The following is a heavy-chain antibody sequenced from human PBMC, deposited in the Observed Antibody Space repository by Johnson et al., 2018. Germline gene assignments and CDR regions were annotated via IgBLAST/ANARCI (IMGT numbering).Heavy chain of an antibody. CDR2: ISGSGGST. J-gene: IGHJ1*01. Sequence: VQLQESGGGLVQPGGSLRLSCAASGFTFSSYDMHWVRQATGKGLEWVSAISGSGGSTYYADSVKGRFTISRDNSKNTLYLQMNSLRAEDTAVYYCAKDHRSLAVAGPEYFQHWGQGTLVTVSS. CDR3: AKDHRSLAVAGPEYFQH. CDR1: GFTFSSYD. D-gene: IGHD6-19*01. V-gene: IGHV3-23*01.